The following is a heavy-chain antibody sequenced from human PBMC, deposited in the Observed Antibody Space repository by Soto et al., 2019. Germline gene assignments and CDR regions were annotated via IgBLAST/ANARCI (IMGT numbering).Heavy chain of an antibody. CDR3: TRGGGGGLFEH. V-gene: IGHV3-11*06. J-gene: IGHJ4*02. CDR1: GFPFSDYY. CDR2: ISPKSTYR. D-gene: IGHD2-21*01. Sequence: VGSLRLSCATSGFPFSDYYMSWIRQAPGKGLEWLSHISPKSTYRNYADSVKGRFTISRDNTKSSLFLQMNSLGVEDTAVYYCTRGGGGGLFEHWGQGVLVTVSS.